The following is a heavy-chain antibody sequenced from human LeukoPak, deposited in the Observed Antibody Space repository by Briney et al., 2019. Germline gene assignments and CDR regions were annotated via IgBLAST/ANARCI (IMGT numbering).Heavy chain of an antibody. CDR3: ARDQYCIGDSCRDC. D-gene: IGHD2-15*01. CDR1: GLTLSPYT. J-gene: IGHJ4*02. V-gene: IGHV3-21*01. Sequence: GGSLRLSCAASGLTLSPYTMNWVRQAPGKGLEWVSSISGGGDYIYYADSVKGRFTISRDNTKNSVYLQINSLRSEDTAVYFYARDQYCIGDSCRDCWGQGTLVIVSS. CDR2: ISGGGDYI.